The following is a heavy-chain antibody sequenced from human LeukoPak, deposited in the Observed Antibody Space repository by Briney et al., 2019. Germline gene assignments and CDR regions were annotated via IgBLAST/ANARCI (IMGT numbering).Heavy chain of an antibody. CDR3: ARDHSYHLYSSSWFDY. J-gene: IGHJ4*02. V-gene: IGHV4-30-2*01. Sequence: PSETLSLTCSVSGASIIRGGYYWSWIRQPPGKGLEWIGYIYHSGATYYKPSLKGRVTISADMSKNQFSLKLTSVTAADTAVYHCARDHSYHLYSSSWFDYWGQGTLVTVSS. CDR2: IYHSGAT. CDR1: GASIIRGGYY. D-gene: IGHD6-13*01.